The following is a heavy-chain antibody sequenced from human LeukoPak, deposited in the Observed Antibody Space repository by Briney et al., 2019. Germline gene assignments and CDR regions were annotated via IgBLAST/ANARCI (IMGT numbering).Heavy chain of an antibody. CDR3: ARGDFISSRDYLFFFDY. CDR2: INAGNGDA. D-gene: IGHD3-16*01. CDR1: GYTFTDYG. Sequence: GASVKVSCKTSGYTFTDYGMHWVRQAPGQRLEWMAWINAGNGDAKYSQKFQGRVTITRDTSASTAYMELSSLRSEDTGVYYCARGDFISSRDYLFFFDYWGQGSLVTVSS. J-gene: IGHJ4*01. V-gene: IGHV1-3*01.